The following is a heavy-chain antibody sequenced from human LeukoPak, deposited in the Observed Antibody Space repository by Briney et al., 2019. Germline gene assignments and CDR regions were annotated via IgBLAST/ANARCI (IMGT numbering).Heavy chain of an antibody. CDR2: INQDGREK. D-gene: IGHD6-13*01. Sequence: PGGSLRLSRAASGFTLSRFWMSWVRQAPGKGLEGVANINQDGREKYYGDSVKGRFTMSRDNAKNSLYLQMNSLRAEDTAVYYCARAREAPGNVYSDYWGQGALVTVSS. V-gene: IGHV3-7*01. J-gene: IGHJ4*02. CDR3: ARAREAPGNVYSDY. CDR1: GFTLSRFW.